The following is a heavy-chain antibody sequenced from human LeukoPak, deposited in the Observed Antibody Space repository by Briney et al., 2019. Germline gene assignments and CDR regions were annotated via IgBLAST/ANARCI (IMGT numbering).Heavy chain of an antibody. CDR2: ISSSSSYI. J-gene: IGHJ4*02. CDR3: ATTVLADYFNY. V-gene: IGHV3-21*04. D-gene: IGHD1-14*01. CDR1: GFTFSSYS. Sequence: GGSLRLSCAASGFTFSSYSMNWVRQAPGKGLEWVSSISSSSSYIYYADSVKGRFTISRDNAKNSLYLQMNSLRAEDTAVYYCATTVLADYFNYWGQGTLVTVSS.